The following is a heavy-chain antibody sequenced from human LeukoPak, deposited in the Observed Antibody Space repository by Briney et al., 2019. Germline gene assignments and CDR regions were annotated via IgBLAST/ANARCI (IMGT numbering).Heavy chain of an antibody. V-gene: IGHV4-39*01. J-gene: IGHJ4*02. Sequence: SETLSLTCTVPGGSISSSTYYWAWIRQPLGKGLEWTGTIHYSGSTYYSPSLKSRVTISVDTSKNQFSLKLSSVTAADTAVYYCARVDGDGYNIPDYRGQGTLVTVSS. CDR2: IHYSGST. D-gene: IGHD5-24*01. CDR3: ARVDGDGYNIPDY. CDR1: GGSISSSTYY.